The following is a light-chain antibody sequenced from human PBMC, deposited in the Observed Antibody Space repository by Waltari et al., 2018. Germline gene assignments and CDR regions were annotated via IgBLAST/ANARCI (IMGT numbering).Light chain of an antibody. CDR2: RND. CDR3: QSSDNVVGGVI. J-gene: IGLJ2*01. V-gene: IGLV1-40*01. Sequence: QSVLTQPPSVSGAPGQTVSISCTGGSSNIGSSFDVQWYQQLPGTAPKLLIYRNDNRPSGVPDRFSASKSGTSAALAITGLQAEDEADYYCQSSDNVVGGVIFGGGTKLTVL. CDR1: SSNIGSSFD.